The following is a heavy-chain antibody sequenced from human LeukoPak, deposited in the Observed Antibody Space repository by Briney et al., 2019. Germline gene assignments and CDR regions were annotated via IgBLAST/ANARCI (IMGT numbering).Heavy chain of an antibody. J-gene: IGHJ4*02. CDR2: IYYSGST. D-gene: IGHD1-26*01. V-gene: IGHV4-59*02. CDR3: ASDTGSYYFDY. CDR1: GASVSTYY. Sequence: SETLSLTCTVSGASVSTYYWSWIRQPPGKGLEWIAYIYYSGSTNYNPSLKSRVTMSVDTSKNQFSLMLSSVTAADTAVYYCASDTGSYYFDYWGQGTLVTVSS.